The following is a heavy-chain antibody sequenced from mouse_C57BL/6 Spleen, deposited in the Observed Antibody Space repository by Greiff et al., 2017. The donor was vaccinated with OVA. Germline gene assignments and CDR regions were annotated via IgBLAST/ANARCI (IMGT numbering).Heavy chain of an antibody. J-gene: IGHJ2*01. CDR2: IYPRDGST. D-gene: IGHD1-1*01. CDR3: ASAYYYGSSHFDY. V-gene: IGHV1-78*01. CDR1: GYTFTDHT. Sequence: VHLVESDAELVKPGASVKISCKVSGYTFTDHTIHWMKQRPEQGLEWIGYIYPRDGSTKYNEKFKGKATLTADKSSSTAYMQLNSLTSEDSAVYFCASAYYYGSSHFDYWGQGTTLTVSS.